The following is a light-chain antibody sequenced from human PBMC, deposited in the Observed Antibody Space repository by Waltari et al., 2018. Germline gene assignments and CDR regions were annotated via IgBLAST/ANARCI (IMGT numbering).Light chain of an antibody. CDR1: QNVGNS. J-gene: IGKJ1*01. V-gene: IGKV3-11*01. Sequence: ENVLTQSPATLALSPGEAATLSCRASQNVGNSLAWYQHKPGQAPRLLIYDAANRASGIPARFSGSGSGTEFTLTISSLQPDDFATYYCQQYNSDDWTFGQGTKVEI. CDR3: QQYNSDDWT. CDR2: DAA.